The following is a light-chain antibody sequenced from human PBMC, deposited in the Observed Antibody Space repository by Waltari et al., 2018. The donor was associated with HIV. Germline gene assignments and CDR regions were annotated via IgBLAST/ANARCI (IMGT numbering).Light chain of an antibody. V-gene: IGKV1-5*03. CDR3: QQYYSYSWDP. CDR1: QSISSW. J-gene: IGKJ1*01. CDR2: KAS. Sequence: DIQMTQSPSTLSASVGDRVTITGRASQSISSWLAWYQQKPGKAPKVLIYKASSLESGVPSRFSGSGSGTEFTLTISSLQPDDFATYYCQQYYSYSWDPFGQGTKVEIK.